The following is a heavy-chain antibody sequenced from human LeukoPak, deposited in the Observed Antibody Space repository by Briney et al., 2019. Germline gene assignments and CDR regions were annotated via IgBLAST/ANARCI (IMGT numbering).Heavy chain of an antibody. J-gene: IGHJ4*02. CDR2: IYYSGST. V-gene: IGHV4-39*01. Sequence: PSETLSLTCTVSGGSINSTNYYWGWIRQPPGKGLEWIGSIYYSGSTYYNPSLRSRVTISVDTSKNQFSLKLTSVTAADTAVYYCARHDSSGYYHPLDYWGQGTLVTVSS. D-gene: IGHD3-22*01. CDR1: GGSINSTNYY. CDR3: ARHDSSGYYHPLDY.